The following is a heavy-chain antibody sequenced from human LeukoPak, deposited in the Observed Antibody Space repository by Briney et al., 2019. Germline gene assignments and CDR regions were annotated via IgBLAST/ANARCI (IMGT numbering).Heavy chain of an antibody. D-gene: IGHD2-15*01. CDR1: GYTFSDYY. V-gene: IGHV1-2*02. CDR3: ASISYSYYSYYNMDV. Sequence: ASVKVSCKATGYTFSDYYMHWVRQAPGQGLEWMGWINPNSGGTNYAQKFQGRVTMTRDTSISTAYMELSRLISDDTAVYYCASISYSYYSYYNMDVWGQGTTVTVSS. CDR2: INPNSGGT. J-gene: IGHJ6*02.